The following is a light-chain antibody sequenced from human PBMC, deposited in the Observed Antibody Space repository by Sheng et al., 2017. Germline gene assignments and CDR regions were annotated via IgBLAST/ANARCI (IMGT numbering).Light chain of an antibody. V-gene: IGKV3-20*01. CDR3: QCYDCSPRM. J-gene: IGKJ1*01. Sequence: IVLTQSPGTLSLSPGERATLSCRASQIVSSSYLAWFQQKPGQAPRLLIYDASSRATGIPDRFTGSGSGTDFTLTISRLEPEDFAVYYCQCYDCSPRMFGQGTKVEIK. CDR2: DAS. CDR1: QIVSSSY.